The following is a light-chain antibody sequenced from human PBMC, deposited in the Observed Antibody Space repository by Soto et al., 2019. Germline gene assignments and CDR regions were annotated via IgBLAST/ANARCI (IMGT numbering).Light chain of an antibody. Sequence: QSALTQPPSASGSPGQSVTISCTGTSSDVGAYNYVSWYQQHPGKAPKLMIYEVTKRPSGVPDRFSGSKSGNTASLTVSGLQAEDEADYPCISYAGSNNFEVFGGGTKLTVL. V-gene: IGLV2-8*01. CDR3: ISYAGSNNFEV. CDR1: SSDVGAYNY. J-gene: IGLJ2*01. CDR2: EVT.